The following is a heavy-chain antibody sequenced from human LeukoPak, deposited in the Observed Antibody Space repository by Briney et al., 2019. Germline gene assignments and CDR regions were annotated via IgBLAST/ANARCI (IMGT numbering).Heavy chain of an antibody. J-gene: IGHJ4*02. D-gene: IGHD5-18*01. CDR1: GFTFSSYG. CDR2: IWYDGSNK. CDR3: SREDRYSYGYDY. V-gene: IGHV3-33*01. Sequence: GGSLRLSCAASGFTFSSYGMHWVRQAPGKGLEWVAVIWYDGSNKYYADPVKGRFTISRDNSKNTLYLQMNSLRAEDTAVYYCSREDRYSYGYDYWGQGTLVTVSS.